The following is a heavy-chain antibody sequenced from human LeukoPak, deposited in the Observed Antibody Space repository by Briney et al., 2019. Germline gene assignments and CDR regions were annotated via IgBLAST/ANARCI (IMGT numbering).Heavy chain of an antibody. J-gene: IGHJ4*02. V-gene: IGHV1-2*02. CDR3: ARPLSGYSSSLGY. D-gene: IGHD6-6*01. CDR1: GYTFTGYY. CDR2: INPNSGGT. Sequence: ASVKVSCKASGYTFTGYYMHWVRQAPGQGLEWMGWINPNSGGTNYAQKFQGRVTMTRDTSISTAYMELSRLRSDDTAVYYCARPLSGYSSSLGYWGQGTLVTVSS.